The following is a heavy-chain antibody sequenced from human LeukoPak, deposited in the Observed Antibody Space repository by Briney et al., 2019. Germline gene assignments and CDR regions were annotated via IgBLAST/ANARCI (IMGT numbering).Heavy chain of an antibody. D-gene: IGHD2-2*01. J-gene: IGHJ2*01. Sequence: SETLSLTCAVYGGSFSGYYWSWIRQPPGKGLEWIGEINHSGSTNYNPPLKSRVTISVDTSKNQFSLKLSSVTAADTAVYYCARGPHCSSTSCYAKNWYFDLWGRGTLVTVSS. V-gene: IGHV4-34*01. CDR3: ARGPHCSSTSCYAKNWYFDL. CDR2: INHSGST. CDR1: GGSFSGYY.